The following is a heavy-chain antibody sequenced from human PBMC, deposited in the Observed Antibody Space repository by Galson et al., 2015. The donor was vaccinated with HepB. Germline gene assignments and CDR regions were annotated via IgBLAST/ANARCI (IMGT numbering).Heavy chain of an antibody. CDR2: IYYSGST. Sequence: ETLSLTCTVSGGSISSSSYYWGWIRQPPGKGLEWIGSIYYSGSTYYNPSLKSRVTISVDTSKNQFSLKLSSVTAADTAVYYCARVGAPAPVPIAAADHDAVDIWGQGTMVTVSS. V-gene: IGHV4-39*01. CDR1: GGSISSSSYY. D-gene: IGHD6-13*01. CDR3: ARVGAPAPVPIAAADHDAVDI. J-gene: IGHJ3*02.